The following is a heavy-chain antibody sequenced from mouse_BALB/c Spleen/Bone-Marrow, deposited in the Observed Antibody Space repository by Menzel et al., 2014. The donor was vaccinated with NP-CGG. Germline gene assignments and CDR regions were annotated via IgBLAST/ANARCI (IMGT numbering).Heavy chain of an antibody. CDR3: AKLGRSYYYVDV. CDR1: GFSLTDYG. J-gene: IGHJ1*01. Sequence: VQGVESGPGLVAPSQSLSITCTVSGFSLTDYGVSWIRQPPGKGLEWLGVIWGGGSTYYNSALKSRLSISKDDSKSQVFLKMNSLQTVDTATYYCAKLGRSYYYVDVWGAGTTVTVSS. CDR2: IWGGGST. V-gene: IGHV2-6-5*01. D-gene: IGHD1-1*01.